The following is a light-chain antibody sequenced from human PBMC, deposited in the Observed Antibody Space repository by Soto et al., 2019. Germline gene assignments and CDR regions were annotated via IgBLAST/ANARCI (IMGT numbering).Light chain of an antibody. Sequence: ELVLTQSPGTMYFSPGPRATLSCXXSQSVSSSYLAWYQQKPGQAPRLLIYGASSRATGIPDRFSGSGSGTDFTLTISRLEPEDFAVYYCQQYGSSPWTFGQGTKVDNK. CDR1: QSVSSSY. J-gene: IGKJ1*01. CDR3: QQYGSSPWT. V-gene: IGKV3-20*01. CDR2: GAS.